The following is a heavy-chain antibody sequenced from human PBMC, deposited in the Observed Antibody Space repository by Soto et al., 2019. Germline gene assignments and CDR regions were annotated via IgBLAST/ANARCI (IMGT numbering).Heavy chain of an antibody. CDR1: GYSFSNYA. CDR2: INVYKGDT. V-gene: IGHV1-18*01. Sequence: QVQLVQSGGEVKKPGASVKVSCKASGYSFSNYAISWVRQAPGQGLEWMGWINVYKGDTKYSQKFQDRVTVTTDTSTSTAYMEFRSLRSDDTGVYSCARDSPYNDFWSSIMAVYHYGLDVWGQGTTVSVSS. J-gene: IGHJ6*02. D-gene: IGHD3-3*01. CDR3: ARDSPYNDFWSSIMAVYHYGLDV.